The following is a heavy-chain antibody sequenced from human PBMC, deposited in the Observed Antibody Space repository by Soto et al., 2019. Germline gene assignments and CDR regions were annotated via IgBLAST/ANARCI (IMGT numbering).Heavy chain of an antibody. CDR2: IYPGDSET. CDR3: ARLGFPGAIYFDS. Sequence: GESLKISCKGSGYNFTTFWIGWVRQVPGKGLEWMGIIYPGDSETKYSPDFEGQVTISADRSTNTAYLQWRSLRASDTAMYYCARLGFPGAIYFDSWGLGTLVTVSS. V-gene: IGHV5-51*01. J-gene: IGHJ4*02. CDR1: GYNFTTFW.